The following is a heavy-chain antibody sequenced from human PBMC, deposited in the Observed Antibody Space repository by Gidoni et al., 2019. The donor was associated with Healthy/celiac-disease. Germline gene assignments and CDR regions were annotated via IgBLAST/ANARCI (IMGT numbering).Heavy chain of an antibody. CDR2: IYYSGST. CDR3: ARNQIYSSGLVYLQVILPKSYNWFDP. CDR1: GGSISSSRYY. J-gene: IGHJ5*02. Sequence: QLQLQESGPGLVKPSETLSLTCTVSGGSISSSRYYLGWIRQPPGKGLEWIGSIYYSGSTYYNPSLKSRVTISVDTSKNQFSLKLSSVTAADTAVYYCARNQIYSSGLVYLQVILPKSYNWFDPWGQGTLVTVSS. D-gene: IGHD3-22*01. V-gene: IGHV4-39*07.